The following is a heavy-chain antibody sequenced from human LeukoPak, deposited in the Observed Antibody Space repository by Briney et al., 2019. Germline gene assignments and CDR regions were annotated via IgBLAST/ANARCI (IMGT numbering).Heavy chain of an antibody. D-gene: IGHD6-13*01. Sequence: SETLSLTCTVSGGSISSGGYYWSWIRQHPGKGLEWIGYIYYSGSTYYNPSLKSRVTISVDTSKNQFSLKLSSVTAADTAVYYCARDLDSSSWFDYWGQGTLVTVSS. V-gene: IGHV4-31*03. J-gene: IGHJ4*02. CDR1: GGSISSGGYY. CDR3: ARDLDSSSWFDY. CDR2: IYYSGST.